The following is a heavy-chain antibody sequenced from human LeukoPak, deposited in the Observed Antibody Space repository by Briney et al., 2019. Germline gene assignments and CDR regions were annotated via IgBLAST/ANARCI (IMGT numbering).Heavy chain of an antibody. J-gene: IGHJ4*02. V-gene: IGHV3-15*01. D-gene: IGHD3-10*01. CDR3: TTDDYYYGSGSYCPLGSY. CDR1: GFTFSNAY. Sequence: GGSLRLSCAASGFTFSNAYMSWVRQAPGKGLEWVGRIKSKTEGGKIDYAAPVKGRFTISRDDSKNTLYLQMNSLKTEDTAVYYCTTDDYYYGSGSYCPLGSYWGQGTLVTVSS. CDR2: IKSKTEGGKI.